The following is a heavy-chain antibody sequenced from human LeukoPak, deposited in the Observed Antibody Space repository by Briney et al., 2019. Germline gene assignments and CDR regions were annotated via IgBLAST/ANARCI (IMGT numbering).Heavy chain of an antibody. V-gene: IGHV4-4*07. CDR1: GGSISSYY. Sequence: SETLSLTCTVSGGSISSYYWSWIRQPAGKGLEWIGRIYTSGSTNYNPSLKSRVTMSVDTSKNQFSLKLSSVTAADTAVYHCARISIGRSDGTTSDFDYWGQGTLVTVSS. CDR2: IYTSGST. J-gene: IGHJ4*02. CDR3: ARISIGRSDGTTSDFDY. D-gene: IGHD1-7*01.